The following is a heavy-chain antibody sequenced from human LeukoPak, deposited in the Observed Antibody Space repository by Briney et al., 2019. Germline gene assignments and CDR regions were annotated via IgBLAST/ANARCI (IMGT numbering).Heavy chain of an antibody. Sequence: PSETLSLTCAVYGGSYSGYYWTWIRQTPEKGLEWIGEMNPSGSTNYNPSLKSRVTISVDTSKNQFSLELSSVTAADTAVYYCARGRQDVTMIVVVMTAVSYYLDVWGKGTTVTVS. J-gene: IGHJ6*03. CDR2: MNPSGST. V-gene: IGHV4-34*01. D-gene: IGHD3-22*01. CDR1: GGSYSGYY. CDR3: ARGRQDVTMIVVVMTAVSYYLDV.